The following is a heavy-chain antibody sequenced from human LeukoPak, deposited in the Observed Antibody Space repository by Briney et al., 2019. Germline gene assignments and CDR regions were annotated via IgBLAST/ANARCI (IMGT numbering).Heavy chain of an antibody. V-gene: IGHV4-38-2*01. CDR3: ARSYFSLSAFDI. CDR1: GYSIRTGYY. J-gene: IGHJ3*02. CDR2: VYHSGST. Sequence: ASETLSLTCGVSGYSIRTGYYWGWVRQPPGKGLEWIGSVYHSGSTYYNPSLKSRVNILVDTSKNQFSLRLTSVTAADTAVYYCARSYFSLSAFDIWGQGTMVTVSS. D-gene: IGHD2/OR15-2a*01.